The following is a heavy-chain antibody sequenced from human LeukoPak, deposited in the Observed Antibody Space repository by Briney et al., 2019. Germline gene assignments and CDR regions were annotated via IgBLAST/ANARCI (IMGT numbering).Heavy chain of an antibody. CDR3: AKVPAAYNWFDP. CDR1: GFTFSSYA. Sequence: GGSLRLSCAASGFTFSSYAMRWVRHAPGKGLEWVSAISGSGGSTYYADSVKGRFTISRDNSKNTLYLQMNSLRAEDTAVYYCAKVPAAYNWFDPWGQGTLVTVSS. J-gene: IGHJ5*02. V-gene: IGHV3-23*01. CDR2: ISGSGGST. D-gene: IGHD2-2*01.